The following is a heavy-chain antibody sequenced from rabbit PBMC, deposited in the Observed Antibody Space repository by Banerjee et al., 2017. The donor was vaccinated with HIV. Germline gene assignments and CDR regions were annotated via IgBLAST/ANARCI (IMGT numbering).Heavy chain of an antibody. D-gene: IGHD4-1*01. V-gene: IGHV1S40*01. Sequence: QSLEESGGVLVKPGASLTLTCTASGFSFSSGYWKCRVRQAPGKGLEWIACIDVVNSGDTYYASWAKGRFTISETSSTTVTLQMTSLTAADTATYFCARDGWGITAFNLWGPGTLVTVS. J-gene: IGHJ4*01. CDR2: IDVVNSGDT. CDR3: ARDGWGITAFNL. CDR1: GFSFSSGYW.